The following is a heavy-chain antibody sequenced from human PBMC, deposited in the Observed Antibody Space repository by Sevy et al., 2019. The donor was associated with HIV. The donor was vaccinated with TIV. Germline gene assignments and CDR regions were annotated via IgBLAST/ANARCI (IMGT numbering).Heavy chain of an antibody. CDR3: ARVVDFWSGYLDY. J-gene: IGHJ4*01. D-gene: IGHD3-3*01. Sequence: SETLSLTCTVSGDSISSSTYHWGWIRQSPGKGLEWIGNIYYSGNTNYNPSLTSRATISVDTSKNQFSLNLTSVTAADTAAYYCARVVDFWSGYLDYWGQGTLVTVSS. CDR2: IYYSGNT. CDR1: GDSISSSTYH. V-gene: IGHV4-39*01.